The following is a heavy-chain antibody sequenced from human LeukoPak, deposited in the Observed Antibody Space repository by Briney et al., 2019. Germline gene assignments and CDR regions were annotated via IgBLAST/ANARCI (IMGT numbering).Heavy chain of an antibody. Sequence: SETLSLTCTVSGGSISSSSYYWGWIRQPPGKGLEWIGSIYYSGSTYYNPSLKSRVTISVDTSKNQFSLKLSSVTAADTAVYYCARVSYYGSGSYFVYYYMDVWGKGTTVTISS. CDR1: GGSISSSSYY. V-gene: IGHV4-39*07. CDR2: IYYSGST. D-gene: IGHD3-10*01. J-gene: IGHJ6*03. CDR3: ARVSYYGSGSYFVYYYMDV.